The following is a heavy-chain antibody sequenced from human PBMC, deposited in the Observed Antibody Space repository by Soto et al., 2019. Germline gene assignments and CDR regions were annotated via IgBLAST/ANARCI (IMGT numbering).Heavy chain of an antibody. CDR1: GFTFSSYG. J-gene: IGHJ5*01. Sequence: VGSLRLSCAASGFTFSSYGMHWVRQAPGKGLEWVAVIWYDGSNKYYADSVKGRFTISRDNSKNTLYLQMNSLRAEDTAVYYCARALYYYDGSGYYSGGQGTLVTV. V-gene: IGHV3-33*01. CDR2: IWYDGSNK. CDR3: ARALYYYDGSGYYS. D-gene: IGHD3-22*01.